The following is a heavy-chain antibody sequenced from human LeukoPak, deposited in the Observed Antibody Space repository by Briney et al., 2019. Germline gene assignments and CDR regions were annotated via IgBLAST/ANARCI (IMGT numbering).Heavy chain of an antibody. CDR3: AKDPGYCSSTSCG. CDR1: GFTFSSYA. J-gene: IGHJ4*02. CDR2: INGNGGST. D-gene: IGHD2-2*03. Sequence: WASLRLSCTASGFTFSSYAMSWVRQAPGKGLEWISAINGNGGSTYYADSVKGRFTISRDNSKNTPYLQMNSLRADDTAVYYCAKDPGYCSSTSCGWGQGTLVTVSS. V-gene: IGHV3-23*01.